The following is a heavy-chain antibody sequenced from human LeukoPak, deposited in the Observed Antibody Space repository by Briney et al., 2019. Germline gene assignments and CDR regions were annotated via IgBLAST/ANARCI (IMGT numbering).Heavy chain of an antibody. CDR3: AIAAGWELGY. V-gene: IGHV3-7*03. D-gene: IGHD6-25*01. CDR1: GFTFGSYW. CDR2: IKQDGSEK. J-gene: IGHJ4*02. Sequence: GGSLRLSCAASGFTFGSYWMSWVRQAPGKGLEWVANIKQDGSEKYYVDSVKGRFTISRDNAKNSLYLQMNSLRAEDTAVYYCAIAAGWELGYWGQGTLVTVSS.